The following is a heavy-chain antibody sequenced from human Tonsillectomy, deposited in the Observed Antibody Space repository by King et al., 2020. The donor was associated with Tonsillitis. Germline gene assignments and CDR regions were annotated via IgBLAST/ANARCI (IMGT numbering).Heavy chain of an antibody. CDR3: TRDAAIGLFDY. D-gene: IGHD5-18*01. Sequence: QLVQSGGGLVQPGRSLRLSCTASGFTFGDYAMSWVRQAPGKGLEWVGFIRSKAYGGTTEYAASVKGRFTISRDDSKSIAYLQMNSLKTEDTAVYYCTRDAAIGLFDYWGQETLVTVSS. CDR2: IRSKAYGGTT. V-gene: IGHV3-49*04. J-gene: IGHJ4*02. CDR1: GFTFGDYA.